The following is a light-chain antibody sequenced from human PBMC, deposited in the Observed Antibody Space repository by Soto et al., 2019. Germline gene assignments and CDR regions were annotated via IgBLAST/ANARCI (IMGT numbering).Light chain of an antibody. Sequence: QSALTQPASVSGSPGQSITISCTGTSSDVGGYNYVSWYQQHPGKAPKLMIYYVSNRPSGVSNRFSGSKSGNTASLTISGLQTEDEAEYYGTSYTSTSTHVFGTGTKLTGL. J-gene: IGLJ1*01. CDR3: TSYTSTSTHV. CDR1: SSDVGGYNY. V-gene: IGLV2-14*01. CDR2: YVS.